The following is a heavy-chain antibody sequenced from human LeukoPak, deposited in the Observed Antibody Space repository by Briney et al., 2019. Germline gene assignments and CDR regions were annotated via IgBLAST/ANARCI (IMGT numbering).Heavy chain of an antibody. CDR2: IYSGGST. Sequence: GGSLRLSCAASGFTVSSNYMSWVRQAPGKGLEWVSVIYSGGSTYYADSVKGRFTISRDNSKNTLYLQMNSLRAEDTAVYYCARSVLVPTIWFDPWGQGTLVTVSS. CDR1: GFTVSSNY. CDR3: ARSVLVPTIWFDP. J-gene: IGHJ5*02. V-gene: IGHV3-66*01. D-gene: IGHD2-8*02.